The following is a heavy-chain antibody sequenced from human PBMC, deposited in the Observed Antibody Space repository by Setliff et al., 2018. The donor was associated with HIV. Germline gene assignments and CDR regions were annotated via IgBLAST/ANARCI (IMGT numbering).Heavy chain of an antibody. D-gene: IGHD1-1*01. CDR2: IYYSGST. V-gene: IGHV4-59*01. CDR1: GGSISSYY. J-gene: IGHJ4*02. CDR3: ARDTRYRDGIDY. Sequence: SETLTLTCTVSGGSISSYYWSWIRQPPGKGLEWIGYIYYSGSTNYNPSLKSRVTTSVDTSKNQFSLKLSSVTAADTAVYYCARDTRYRDGIDYWGQGTLVTVSS.